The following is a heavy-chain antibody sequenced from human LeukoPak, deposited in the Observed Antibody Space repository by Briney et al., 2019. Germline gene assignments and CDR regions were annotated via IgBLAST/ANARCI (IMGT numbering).Heavy chain of an antibody. V-gene: IGHV4-38-2*02. CDR2: IYHSGSA. CDR3: ARVITTPGHFDY. Sequence: SETLSLTCTVSGYSIGSSFYWGWIRQPPGKGLEGIATIYHSGSAHYRAPLKSRATISLDTSKNQFSLKLSSVTAADTAVYYCARVITTPGHFDYWGQGALVTVSS. CDR1: GYSIGSSFY. J-gene: IGHJ4*02. D-gene: IGHD3-10*01.